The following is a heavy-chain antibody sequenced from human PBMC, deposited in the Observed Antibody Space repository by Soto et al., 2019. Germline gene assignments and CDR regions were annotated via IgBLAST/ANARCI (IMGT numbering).Heavy chain of an antibody. Sequence: ASVKVSCKTSGYTFARYYMHWVRQAPGQGLEWMGIINPSGGSTSYAQKFQGRLTMTKDTSTSTVYMELSSLTSEDTAMYYCARDFVEVPSARYYFDYWGQGSLVTVSS. D-gene: IGHD2-2*01. J-gene: IGHJ4*02. CDR3: ARDFVEVPSARYYFDY. CDR1: GYTFARYY. V-gene: IGHV1-46*01. CDR2: INPSGGST.